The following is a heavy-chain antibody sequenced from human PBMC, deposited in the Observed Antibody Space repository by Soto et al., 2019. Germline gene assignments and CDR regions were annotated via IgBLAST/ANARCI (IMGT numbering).Heavy chain of an antibody. D-gene: IGHD6-6*01. J-gene: IGHJ3*02. CDR2: ISGSGGST. V-gene: IGHV3-23*01. Sequence: EVQLLESGGGLVQPGGSLRLSCAASGFTFSSYAMSWVRQAPGKGLEWVSAISGSGGSTYYADSVKGRFTISRDNSKNTLYLQMNSLRAEDTAVYYCAKDRSSSPGRPASAFDIWGQGTMVTVSS. CDR1: GFTFSSYA. CDR3: AKDRSSSPGRPASAFDI.